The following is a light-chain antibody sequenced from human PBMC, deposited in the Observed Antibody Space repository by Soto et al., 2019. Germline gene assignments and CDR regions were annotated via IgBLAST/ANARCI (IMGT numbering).Light chain of an antibody. J-gene: IGKJ1*01. CDR3: QQYGSYPRT. V-gene: IGKV1-5*01. CDR2: DAS. CDR1: QSTSIW. Sequence: DIQMTQSPSTLSASVGDRVTITCRASQSTSIWLAWYQQKPGKAPKLLIYDASTLESGVPSRFSGSGSGTEFTLTISSLQPADFATYYCQQYGSYPRTFGQGTKVDIK.